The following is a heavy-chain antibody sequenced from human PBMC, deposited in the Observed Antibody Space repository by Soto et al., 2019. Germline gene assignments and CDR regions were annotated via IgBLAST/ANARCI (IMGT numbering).Heavy chain of an antibody. CDR1: GYTFTSYG. J-gene: IGHJ6*03. Sequence: ASVKVSCEASGYTFTSYGISWVRQAPGQGLEWMGWISAYNGNTNYAQKLQGRVTMTTDTSTSTAYMELRSLRSDDTAVYYCARYDFWSVYYTPRYYYYYMDVWGKGTTVTAP. CDR3: ARYDFWSVYYTPRYYYYYMDV. V-gene: IGHV1-18*01. D-gene: IGHD3-3*01. CDR2: ISAYNGNT.